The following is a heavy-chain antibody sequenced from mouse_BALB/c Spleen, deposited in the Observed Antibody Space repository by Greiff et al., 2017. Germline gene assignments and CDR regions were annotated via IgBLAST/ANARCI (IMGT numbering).Heavy chain of an antibody. V-gene: IGHV1-14*01. Sequence: VQLKESGPELVKPGASVKMSCKASGYTFTSYVMHWVKQKPGQGLEWIGYINPYNDGTKYNEKFKGKATLTSDKSSSTAYMELSSLTSEDSAVYYCARERKGNYYAMDYWGQGTSVTVSS. J-gene: IGHJ4*01. CDR2: INPYNDGT. CDR1: GYTFTSYV. CDR3: ARERKGNYYAMDY.